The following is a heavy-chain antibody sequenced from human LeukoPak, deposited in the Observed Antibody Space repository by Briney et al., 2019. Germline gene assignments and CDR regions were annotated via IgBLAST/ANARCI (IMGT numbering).Heavy chain of an antibody. J-gene: IGHJ4*02. CDR3: ARERGDDSSGLGVDY. Sequence: SGTLSLTCAVSGGSISSSNWWSWVRQPPGKGLEWIGEIYHSGSTNYNPSLKSRVTISVDKSKNQFSLKLSSVTAADTAVYYCARERGDDSSGLGVDYWGQGTLVTVSS. D-gene: IGHD3-22*01. CDR1: GGSISSSNW. V-gene: IGHV4-4*02. CDR2: IYHSGST.